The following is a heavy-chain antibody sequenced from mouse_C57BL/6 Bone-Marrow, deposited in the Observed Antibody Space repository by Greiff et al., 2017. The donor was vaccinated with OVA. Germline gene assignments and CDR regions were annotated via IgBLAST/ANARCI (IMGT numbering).Heavy chain of an antibody. D-gene: IGHD2-3*01. Sequence: EVKLVESGAELVRPGASVKLSCTASGFNIKDDYMHWVKQRPEQGLEWIGWIDPENGDTEYASKFQGKATITADTSSNTAYLQLSSLTSEDTAVYYCTTGWLLPPYWGQGTTLTVSS. CDR3: TTGWLLPPY. V-gene: IGHV14-4*01. CDR2: IDPENGDT. CDR1: GFNIKDDY. J-gene: IGHJ2*01.